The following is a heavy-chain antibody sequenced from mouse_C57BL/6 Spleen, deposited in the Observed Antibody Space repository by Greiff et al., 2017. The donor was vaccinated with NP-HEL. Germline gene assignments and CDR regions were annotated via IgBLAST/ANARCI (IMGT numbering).Heavy chain of an antibody. CDR1: GYTFTDYY. CDR3: ARSRPYYSNYGWFAY. CDR2: IYPGSGNT. V-gene: IGHV1-76*01. J-gene: IGHJ3*01. D-gene: IGHD2-5*01. Sequence: QVQLQQSGAELVRPGASVKLSCKASGYTFTDYYINWVKQRPGQGLEWIARIYPGSGNTYYNEKFKGKATLTAEKSSSTAYMQLSSLTSEDSAVYFCARSRPYYSNYGWFAYWGQGTLVTVSA.